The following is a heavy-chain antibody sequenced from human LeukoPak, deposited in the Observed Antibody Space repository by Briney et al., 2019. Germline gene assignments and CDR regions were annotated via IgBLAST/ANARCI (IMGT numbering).Heavy chain of an antibody. Sequence: GTSLRLSCAASGFIFSNYGMHWVRQAPGKGLEWVALIWYDGSNKHYADSVKGRFTISRDNSKNTLYPQMSSLRVEDTAVYYCASRGQALDYWGQGTLVTVSS. V-gene: IGHV3-33*01. J-gene: IGHJ4*02. D-gene: IGHD3-10*01. CDR1: GFIFSNYG. CDR3: ASRGQALDY. CDR2: IWYDGSNK.